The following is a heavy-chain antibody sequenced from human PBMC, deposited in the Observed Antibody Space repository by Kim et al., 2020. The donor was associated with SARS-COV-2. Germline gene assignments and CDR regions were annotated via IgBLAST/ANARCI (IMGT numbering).Heavy chain of an antibody. CDR3: ARECRPALWFGELSGPDHNWFDP. CDR1: GYTFTSYY. CDR2: INPSGGST. V-gene: IGHV1-46*01. Sequence: ASVKVSCKASGYTFTSYYMHWVRQAPGQGLEWMGIINPSGGSTSYAQKFQGRVTMTRDTSTSTVYMELSSLRSEDTAVYYCARECRPALWFGELSGPDHNWFDPWGQGTLFTVSS. D-gene: IGHD3-10*01. J-gene: IGHJ5*02.